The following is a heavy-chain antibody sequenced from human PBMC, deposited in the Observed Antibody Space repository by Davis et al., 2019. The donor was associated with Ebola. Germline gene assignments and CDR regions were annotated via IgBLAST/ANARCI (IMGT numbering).Heavy chain of an antibody. V-gene: IGHV3-30-3*01. Sequence: GESLKISCAASGFTFSSYAMHWVRQAPGKGLEWVAVISYDGSNKYYADSVKGRFTISRDNSKNTLYLQMNSLRAEDTAVYYCARDRGSFITIFGVVIGSFDYWGQGTLVTVSS. D-gene: IGHD3-3*01. CDR2: ISYDGSNK. J-gene: IGHJ4*02. CDR3: ARDRGSFITIFGVVIGSFDY. CDR1: GFTFSSYA.